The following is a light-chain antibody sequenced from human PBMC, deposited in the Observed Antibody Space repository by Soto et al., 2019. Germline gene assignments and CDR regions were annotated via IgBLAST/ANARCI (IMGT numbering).Light chain of an antibody. V-gene: IGKV3-11*01. Sequence: EIVLTQSPATLSLSPGERATLSCRASQSVSSYLAWYQQKPGQAPRLLIYDASNRATGIPARFSGSGSGTDFTLTISSLEPEDFAVYYCQQRSNWPPYTFGHGTKREIK. CDR3: QQRSNWPPYT. J-gene: IGKJ2*01. CDR1: QSVSSY. CDR2: DAS.